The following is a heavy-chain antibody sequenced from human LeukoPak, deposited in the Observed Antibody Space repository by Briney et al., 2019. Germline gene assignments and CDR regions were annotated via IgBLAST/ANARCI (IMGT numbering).Heavy chain of an antibody. CDR1: GGTFSSYA. V-gene: IGHV1-69*13. D-gene: IGHD3-10*01. J-gene: IGHJ4*02. Sequence: SVKVSCKASGGTFSSYAISWVRQAPGQGLEWMGGIIPIFGTANYAQKFQGRVTITADESTSTAYMELSSLRSEDTAVYYCARGLYYYGSGSYYDQIDYWGQGTLVTVSS. CDR3: ARGLYYYGSGSYYDQIDY. CDR2: IIPIFGTA.